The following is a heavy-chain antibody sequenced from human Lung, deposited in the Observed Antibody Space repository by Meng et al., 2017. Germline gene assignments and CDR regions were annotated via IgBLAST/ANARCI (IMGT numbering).Heavy chain of an antibody. V-gene: IGHV4-34*01. J-gene: IGHJ4*02. CDR1: GGSFSDYY. Sequence: VQLQQWGAVPWKPSETLSLTCVVSGGSFSDYYWSWIRQPPGKGLEWIGEINHSGSTNYNPSLESRATISVDTSQNNLSLKLSSVTAADSAVYYCARGPTTMAHDFDYWGQGTLVTVSS. CDR3: ARGPTTMAHDFDY. D-gene: IGHD4-11*01. CDR2: INHSGST.